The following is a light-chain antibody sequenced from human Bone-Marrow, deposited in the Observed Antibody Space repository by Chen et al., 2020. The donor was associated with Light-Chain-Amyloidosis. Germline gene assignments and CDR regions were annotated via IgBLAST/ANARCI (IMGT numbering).Light chain of an antibody. J-gene: IGKJ1*01. CDR1: QSIATY. CDR2: DAS. V-gene: IGKV3-11*01. CDR3: QQRSSWPT. Sequence: EIVLTQSPASLSLAPGERATLSCRASQSIATYLAWFQQRPGQPPRVLMYDASTRATGIPARFSGSGSGTDFTLTVSSLEPEDFVVYYCQQRSSWPTFGQGTRVE.